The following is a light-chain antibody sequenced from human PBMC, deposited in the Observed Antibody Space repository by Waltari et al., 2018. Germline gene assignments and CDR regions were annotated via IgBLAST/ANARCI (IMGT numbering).Light chain of an antibody. CDR1: LSNIGSNA. CDR3: SAWDDSLNGHVV. CDR2: SND. Sequence: QSLLTQPPSVSGTPGQRVIISCSGSLSNIGSNAVSWYQKFPGTAPKVLIHSNDRRPAGVPDRFSSSKSGTSASLAIRGLQSADEADYYCSAWDDSLNGHVVFGGGTKLTVL. J-gene: IGLJ2*01. V-gene: IGLV1-44*01.